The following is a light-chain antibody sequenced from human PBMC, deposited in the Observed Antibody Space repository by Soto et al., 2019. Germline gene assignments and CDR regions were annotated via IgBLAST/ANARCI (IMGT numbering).Light chain of an antibody. CDR1: TSNIGAGYD. CDR2: ANS. CDR3: QSYDTSLSGSYV. Sequence: QSVLTQPSSVSGAPGQRVIVSCTGSTSNIGAGYDVHWYQQLPGTSPKLLIFANSNRPSGVPDRFSASRSGSSASLTITGLQAEDEADYYCQSYDTSLSGSYVFGSGTKVTVL. V-gene: IGLV1-40*01. J-gene: IGLJ1*01.